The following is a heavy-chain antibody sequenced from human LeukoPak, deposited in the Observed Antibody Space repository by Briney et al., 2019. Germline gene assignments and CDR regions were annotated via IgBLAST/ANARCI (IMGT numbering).Heavy chain of an antibody. CDR1: GYTFSSYY. CDR2: INPSGGST. Sequence: ASVKVSCKASGYTFSSYYMHWVRQAPGQGLEWMGIINPSGGSTSYAQKFQGRITMTRDTSTSTVYMELSSLRSEDTAVYYCAKNLWRDLLWLGEGYYFDYWGQGTLVTVSS. CDR3: AKNLWRDLLWLGEGYYFDY. V-gene: IGHV1-46*01. J-gene: IGHJ4*02. D-gene: IGHD3-10*01.